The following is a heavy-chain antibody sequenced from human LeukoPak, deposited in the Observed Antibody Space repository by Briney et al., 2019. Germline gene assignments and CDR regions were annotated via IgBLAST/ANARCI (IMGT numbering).Heavy chain of an antibody. J-gene: IGHJ1*01. CDR1: GYTFTGYY. V-gene: IGHV1-2*02. D-gene: IGHD2-8*01. Sequence: ASVKASCKASGYTFTGYYIHWVRQAPGQGLEWMGWINPNRGDTNYAQKFQGRVSMTRDTSISTDYMELNGLKSDDTAVYYCARALAQRINGYFHHWGQGTLVTVSS. CDR3: ARALAQRINGYFHH. CDR2: INPNRGDT.